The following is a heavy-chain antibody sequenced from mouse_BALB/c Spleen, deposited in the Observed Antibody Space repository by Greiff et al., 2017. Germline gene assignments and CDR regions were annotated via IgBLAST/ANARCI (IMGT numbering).Heavy chain of an antibody. CDR1: GYAFSSYW. Sequence: QVQLQQSGAELVRPGSSVKISCKASGYAFSSYWMNWVKQRPGQGLEWIGQIYPGDGDTNYNGKFKGKATLTADKSSSTAYMQLSSLTSEDSAVYFCAREGNYGYWGQGTTLTVSA. CDR3: AREGNYGY. J-gene: IGHJ2*01. CDR2: IYPGDGDT. V-gene: IGHV1-80*01. D-gene: IGHD2-1*01.